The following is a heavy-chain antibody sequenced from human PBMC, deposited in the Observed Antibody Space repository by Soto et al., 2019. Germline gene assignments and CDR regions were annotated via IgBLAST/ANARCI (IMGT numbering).Heavy chain of an antibody. J-gene: IGHJ4*02. D-gene: IGHD6-13*01. CDR2: IYYSGST. CDR3: ASRHSSPYFDY. V-gene: IGHV4-30-4*01. CDR1: GGSISSGDYY. Sequence: PSETLSLTCTVSGGSISSGDYYWSWIRQPPGKGLEWIGSIYYSGSTYYNPSLKSRVTISVDTSKNQFSLKLNSATAADTAVYYCASRHSSPYFDYWGQGTLVTVSS.